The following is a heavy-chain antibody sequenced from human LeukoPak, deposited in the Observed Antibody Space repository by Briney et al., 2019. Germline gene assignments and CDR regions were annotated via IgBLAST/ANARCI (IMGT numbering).Heavy chain of an antibody. CDR3: ASSSWYGGHFDY. V-gene: IGHV3-74*01. CDR2: INSGGTVT. CDR1: GFTFSDFW. D-gene: IGHD6-13*01. Sequence: PGGSLRPSCAASGFTFSDFWMHWVRQAPGKGLVWVSRINSGGTVTNYADSVKGRLTISRDNAKNTLYLQMNSLRAEDTAVYYCASSSWYGGHFDYWGQGTLVTVSS. J-gene: IGHJ4*02.